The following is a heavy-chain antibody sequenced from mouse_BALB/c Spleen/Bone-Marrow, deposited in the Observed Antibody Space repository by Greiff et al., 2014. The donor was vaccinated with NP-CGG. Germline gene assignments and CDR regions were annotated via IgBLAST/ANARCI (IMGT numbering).Heavy chain of an antibody. Sequence: VQLEESGPEVVRPGVSVKISCKGSGYTFTDYAMHWVKQRHAKSLEWIGVISTYNGNTNYNQKFKGKATMTVDKSSSTAYMELASLTSEDSAIYYCARSSFITTYAMDYWGQGTSVTVSS. CDR3: ARSSFITTYAMDY. V-gene: IGHV1S137*01. CDR1: GYTFTDYA. D-gene: IGHD1-1*01. CDR2: ISTYNGNT. J-gene: IGHJ4*01.